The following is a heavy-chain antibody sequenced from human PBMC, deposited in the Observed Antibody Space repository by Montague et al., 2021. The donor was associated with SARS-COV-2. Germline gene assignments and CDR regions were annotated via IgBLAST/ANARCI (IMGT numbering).Heavy chain of an antibody. D-gene: IGHD3-16*01. CDR1: GGFINDNYH. CDR2: NGYS. J-gene: IGHJ4*02. CDR3: AAYSVGLGGRGY. V-gene: IGHV4-4*07. Sequence: SETCPSCTVTGGFINDNYHWSWMQQSPGKGLEWIGLNGYSDFSPSLWGRVTISVDPYRNQFSLKLTSVTAADTAVYYCAAYSVGLGGRGYWGQGTLVTVSS.